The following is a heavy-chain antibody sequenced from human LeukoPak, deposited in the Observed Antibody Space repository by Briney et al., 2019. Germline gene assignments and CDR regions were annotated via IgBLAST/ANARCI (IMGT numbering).Heavy chain of an antibody. Sequence: PGGSLRLSCAASGFTFSNYAMSWVRQAPGKGLEWVSAIKGSGGSTYYADSVKGRFTISRDNSKNTLYLQMNSLRAEDTAVYYCAQAPAYCSSLDCYSTITGAGWGQGTLVTVSS. CDR1: GFTFSNYA. CDR3: AQAPAYCSSLDCYSTITGAG. V-gene: IGHV3-23*01. CDR2: IKGSGGST. J-gene: IGHJ4*02. D-gene: IGHD2-2*01.